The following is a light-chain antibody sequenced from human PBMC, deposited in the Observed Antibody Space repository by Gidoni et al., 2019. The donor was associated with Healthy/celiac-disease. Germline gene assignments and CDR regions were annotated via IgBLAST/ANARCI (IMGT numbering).Light chain of an antibody. CDR2: GAS. V-gene: IGKV3-20*01. J-gene: IGKJ4*01. Sequence: DIVLTQSPVTLSLSPGESATLSCRASQSVSSSYLAWYQQKPGQAPRLLIYGASSRATGIPDRFSGSGSGTDFTLTISRLEPEDFAVYYCQQYGSSSELTFGGGTKVEIK. CDR1: QSVSSSY. CDR3: QQYGSSSELT.